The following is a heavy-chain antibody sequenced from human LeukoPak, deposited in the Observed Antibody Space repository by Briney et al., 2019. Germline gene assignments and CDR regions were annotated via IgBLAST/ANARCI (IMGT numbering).Heavy chain of an antibody. CDR2: INPNSGGT. V-gene: IGHV1-2*02. J-gene: IGHJ6*02. CDR3: ASVVRGIAAFGGGDYYYYYYGMDV. CDR1: GYTFTGYY. Sequence: ASVKVSCKSSGYTFTGYYMHWVRQAPGQGLEWMGWINPNSGGTNYAQKFQGRVTMTRDTSISTAYMELSRLRSDDTAVYYCASVVRGIAAFGGGDYYYYYYGMDVWGQGTTVTVSS. D-gene: IGHD6-13*01.